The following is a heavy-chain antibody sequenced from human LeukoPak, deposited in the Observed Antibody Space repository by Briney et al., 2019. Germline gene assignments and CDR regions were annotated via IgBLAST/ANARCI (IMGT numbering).Heavy chain of an antibody. CDR1: GFTFSGYG. D-gene: IGHD1-26*01. Sequence: GGSLRLSCAASGFTFSGYGMHWVRQAPGKGLEWVAHISFDGSNQYYADSVKGRFTISRDNSKNTLYLQMSSLRAEDTAVYYCAKPPEVGATVAYFDYWGQGTLVTVSS. V-gene: IGHV3-30*18. CDR2: ISFDGSNQ. CDR3: AKPPEVGATVAYFDY. J-gene: IGHJ4*02.